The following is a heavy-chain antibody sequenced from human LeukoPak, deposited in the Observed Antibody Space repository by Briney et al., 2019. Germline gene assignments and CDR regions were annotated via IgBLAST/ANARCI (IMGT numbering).Heavy chain of an antibody. J-gene: IGHJ4*02. D-gene: IGHD2-2*01. CDR2: INHSGST. V-gene: IGHV4-34*01. CDR3: ARVGHCSSTSCFPAAY. CDR1: GGSFSGYY. Sequence: PSETLSLTCAVYGGSFSGYYWSWIRQPPGKGLEWIGEINHSGSTNYNPSLKSRVTISVDTSKNQFSLKLSSVTAADTAVYYCARVGHCSSTSCFPAAYWGQGTLVTVSS.